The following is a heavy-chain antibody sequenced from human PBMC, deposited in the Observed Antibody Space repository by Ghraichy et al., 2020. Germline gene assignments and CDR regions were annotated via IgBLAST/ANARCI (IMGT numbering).Heavy chain of an antibody. Sequence: SETLSLTCTVSGGSISSSSYYWGWIRQPPGKGLDWIGSIYYSGSTYYNPSLKIRVTISVDTSKNQFSLKLSSVTAADTAVYYCARTARSDYYYYYMDVWGKGTTVTVSS. V-gene: IGHV4-39*01. CDR1: GGSISSSSYY. D-gene: IGHD6-6*01. CDR3: ARTARSDYYYYYMDV. CDR2: IYYSGST. J-gene: IGHJ6*03.